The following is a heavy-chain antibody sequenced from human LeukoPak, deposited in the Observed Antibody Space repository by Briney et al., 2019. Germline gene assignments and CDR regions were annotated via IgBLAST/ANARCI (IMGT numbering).Heavy chain of an antibody. V-gene: IGHV3-23*01. CDR1: GFTFSSYA. D-gene: IGHD3-3*01. J-gene: IGHJ4*02. CDR2: ISGSGGST. CDR3: AKGSPKNYDFWSGYYLFDS. Sequence: PGGSLRLSCAASGFTFSSYAMSWVRQAPGKGLEWVSAISGSGGSTYYADSVKGRFTISRDDSKNTLYLQMNSLRAEDTAVYYCAKGSPKNYDFWSGYYLFDSWGQGTLVTVSS.